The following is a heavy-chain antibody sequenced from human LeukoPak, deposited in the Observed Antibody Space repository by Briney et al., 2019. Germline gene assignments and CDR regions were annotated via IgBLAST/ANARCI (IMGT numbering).Heavy chain of an antibody. D-gene: IGHD6-19*01. Sequence: GGSLRLSCAASGFTFSSYGMHWVRQAPGKGLEWVAFIRYDGSNKYYADSVKGRFTISRDNSKNTLYLQMNSLRAEDTAVYYCASQGIAVAATLDYWGQGTLVTVSS. CDR3: ASQGIAVAATLDY. J-gene: IGHJ4*02. V-gene: IGHV3-30*02. CDR2: IRYDGSNK. CDR1: GFTFSSYG.